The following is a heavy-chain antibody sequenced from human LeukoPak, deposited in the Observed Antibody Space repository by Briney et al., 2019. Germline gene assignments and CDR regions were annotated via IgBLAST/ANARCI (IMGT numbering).Heavy chain of an antibody. D-gene: IGHD3-10*01. Sequence: PGGSLRLSCAASGFTVSSNYMSWVRQAPGRGLDGVSVIYSGGSTYYADSVKGRFTISRDNSKNTLYLQMNSLRAEDTAVYYCARDESFYGSGRYYWGQGTLVTVSS. CDR2: IYSGGST. V-gene: IGHV3-53*01. CDR1: GFTVSSNY. J-gene: IGHJ4*02. CDR3: ARDESFYGSGRYY.